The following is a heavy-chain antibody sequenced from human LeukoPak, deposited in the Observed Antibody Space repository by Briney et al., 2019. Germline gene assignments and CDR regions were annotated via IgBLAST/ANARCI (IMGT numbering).Heavy chain of an antibody. J-gene: IGHJ6*02. CDR1: GGSISSGGYY. V-gene: IGHV4-31*03. CDR2: IYYSGST. Sequence: PSETLSLTCTVSGGSISSGGYYWSWIRQHPGKGLEWIGYIYYSGSTYYNPSLKSRVTISVDTSKNQFSLKLSSVTAADTAVYYCARGGLRSYYYGMDVWGQGTTVTVSS. CDR3: ARGGLRSYYYGMDV. D-gene: IGHD4-17*01.